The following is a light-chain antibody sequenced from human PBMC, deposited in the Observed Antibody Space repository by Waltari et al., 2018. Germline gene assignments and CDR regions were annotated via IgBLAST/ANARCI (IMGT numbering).Light chain of an antibody. V-gene: IGLV1-44*01. CDR2: NDD. J-gene: IGLJ3*02. Sequence: QSVLTQPPSASGAPGQRVTITCSIGSSNIGSNTVNWYQQFPGTAPKLLMFNDDPRASGVPGRFSGSRSVTSASLAISGLQSEDEATYYGAAWDDTLKGLFGGGTTLTVL. CDR3: AAWDDTLKGL. CDR1: SSNIGSNT.